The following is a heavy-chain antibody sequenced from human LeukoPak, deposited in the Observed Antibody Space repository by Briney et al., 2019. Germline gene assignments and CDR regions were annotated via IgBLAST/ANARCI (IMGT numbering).Heavy chain of an antibody. CDR2: ISSSGSTI. J-gene: IGHJ4*02. CDR3: ARDRYCSGGSCHYYFDY. V-gene: IGHV3-48*03. CDR1: GFTFSSYE. D-gene: IGHD2-15*01. Sequence: GGSLRLSCAASGFTFSSYEMNWFRQAPGKGLEWVSYISSSGSTIYYADSVKGRFTISRDNAKNSLYLQMNSLRAEDTAVYYCARDRYCSGGSCHYYFDYWGQGTLVTVSS.